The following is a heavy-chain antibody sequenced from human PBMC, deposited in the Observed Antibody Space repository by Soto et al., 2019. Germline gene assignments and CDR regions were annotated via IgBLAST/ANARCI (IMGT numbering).Heavy chain of an antibody. V-gene: IGHV1-3*01. Sequence: QVQFVQFGAEVKKPGASVKVSCKASGYTFTSYAMHWVRQAPGQRLEWMGWINAGNGNTKYSQKFQGRVTITRDTSASTAYMELSSLRSEDTAVYYCARGLNGYLHYFDYWGQGTLVTVSS. CDR2: INAGNGNT. D-gene: IGHD5-18*01. CDR3: ARGLNGYLHYFDY. J-gene: IGHJ4*02. CDR1: GYTFTSYA.